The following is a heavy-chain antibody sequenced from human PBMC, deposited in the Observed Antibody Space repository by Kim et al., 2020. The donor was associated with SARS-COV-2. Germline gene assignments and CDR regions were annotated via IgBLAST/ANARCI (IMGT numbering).Heavy chain of an antibody. D-gene: IGHD3-16*01. CDR2: ISYDGSNK. CDR3: AKDPPSITSGYYFDY. Sequence: GGSLRLSCAASGFTFSSYGMHWVRQAPGKGLEWVAVISYDGSNKYYADSVKGRFTISRDNSKNTLYLQMNSLRAEDTAVYYCAKDPPSITSGYYFDYWG. J-gene: IGHJ4*01. V-gene: IGHV3-30*18. CDR1: GFTFSSYG.